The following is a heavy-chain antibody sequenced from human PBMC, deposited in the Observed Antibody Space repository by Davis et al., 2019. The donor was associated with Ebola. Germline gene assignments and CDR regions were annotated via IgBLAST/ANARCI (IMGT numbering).Heavy chain of an antibody. CDR1: GFTFSSYW. CDR2: IKQDGSEK. V-gene: IGHV3-7*01. J-gene: IGHJ5*02. Sequence: GGSLRLSCAASGFTFSSYWMSWVRQAPGKGLEWVANIKQDGSEKYYVDSVKGRFTISRDNAKNSLYLQMNSLRAEDTAVYYCAREIRYCSGGSCAHNWFDPWGQGTLVTVSS. D-gene: IGHD2-15*01. CDR3: AREIRYCSGGSCAHNWFDP.